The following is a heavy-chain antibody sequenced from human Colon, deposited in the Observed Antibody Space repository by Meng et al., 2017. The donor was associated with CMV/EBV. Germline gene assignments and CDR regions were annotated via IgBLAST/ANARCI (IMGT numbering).Heavy chain of an antibody. J-gene: IGHJ4*02. CDR3: AKVFQGYDWNPLDY. CDR2: ISRSGAYT. CDR1: GFTCSTYG. D-gene: IGHD1-20*01. Sequence: EVHLLGSGGALVQPGGSLRLSCAASGFTCSTYGMSWLRQAPGKGLEWVSGISRSGAYTHYADSVKGRFTISRDNSKNTLSLQMNSLRAEDTAVYYCAKVFQGYDWNPLDYWGQGALVTVSS. V-gene: IGHV3-23*01.